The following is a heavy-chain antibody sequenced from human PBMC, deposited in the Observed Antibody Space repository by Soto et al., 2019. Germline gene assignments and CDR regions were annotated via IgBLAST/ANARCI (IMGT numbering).Heavy chain of an antibody. D-gene: IGHD2-21*01. V-gene: IGHV1-2*02. CDR2: IDPNSGGT. J-gene: IGHJ4*02. CDR3: ARDLLWSAQKPMDF. CDR1: GYTFSGYN. Sequence: VASVKVSCKASGYTFSGYNMHWVRQAPGQGLEWMGWIDPNSGGTTFARKFQGRVTMMSDTSIGTAYMELTNLTSDDTAVYFCARDLLWSAQKPMDFWGQGTLVTVSS.